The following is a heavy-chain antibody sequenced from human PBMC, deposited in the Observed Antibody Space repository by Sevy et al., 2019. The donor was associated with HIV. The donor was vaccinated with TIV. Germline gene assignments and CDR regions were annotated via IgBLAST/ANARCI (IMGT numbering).Heavy chain of an antibody. CDR3: ARDYYDNRPRGFDP. D-gene: IGHD3-22*01. CDR1: GDSISNYF. CDR2: IYYSGST. Sequence: SETLSLTCTVSGDSISNYFWSWIRQPPGKELEWIVYIYYSGSTNYNPSLKSRVTISVDTSKNQFSLRLNSVTAADTAVYYCARDYYDNRPRGFDPWGQGTLVTVSS. V-gene: IGHV4-59*01. J-gene: IGHJ5*02.